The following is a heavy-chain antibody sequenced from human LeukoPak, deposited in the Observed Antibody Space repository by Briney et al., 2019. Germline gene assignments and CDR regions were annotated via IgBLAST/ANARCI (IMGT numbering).Heavy chain of an antibody. CDR2: ISYDGSNK. V-gene: IGHV3-30*18. J-gene: IGHJ6*02. Sequence: GGSLRLSCAASGFTFSSYGMHWVRQAPGKGLEWVAVISYDGSNKYYADSVKGRFTVSRDNSKNTLYLQMNSLRAEDTAVYYCAKAQPMTTVTRGYYYYGMDVWGQGTTVTVSS. D-gene: IGHD4-17*01. CDR1: GFTFSSYG. CDR3: AKAQPMTTVTRGYYYYGMDV.